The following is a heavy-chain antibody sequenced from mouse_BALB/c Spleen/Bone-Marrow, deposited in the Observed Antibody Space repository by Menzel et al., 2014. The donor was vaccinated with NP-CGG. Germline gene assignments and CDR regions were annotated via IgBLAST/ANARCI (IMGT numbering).Heavy chain of an antibody. CDR3: ARGGFRGLDY. CDR1: GFTFSSYA. Sequence: EVQLVESGGGLVKPGGSLKLSCAASGFTFSSYAMSWVRQTPEKRLEWVASISSGGSTYYPDSVKDRFTISRDNTRNILYLQMSSLRSEDTAMYYCARGGFRGLDYWGQGTTLTVSS. V-gene: IGHV5-6-5*01. CDR2: ISSGGST. J-gene: IGHJ2*01.